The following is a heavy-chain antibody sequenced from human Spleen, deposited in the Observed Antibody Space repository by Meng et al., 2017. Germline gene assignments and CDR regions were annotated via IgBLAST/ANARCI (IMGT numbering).Heavy chain of an antibody. CDR3: ARGTPVVTPRWLDY. V-gene: IGHV4-34*01. Sequence: GQPQQWGAGLVKPSATLSLTCVVSGGSFSDYYWSWIRQPPGKGLEWIGEINHSGSTNYNPSLKSRVTISVDTSKNQFSLNLSSVTAADTAVYYCARGTPVVTPRWLDYWGQGTLVTVSS. J-gene: IGHJ4*02. CDR2: INHSGST. D-gene: IGHD4-23*01. CDR1: GGSFSDYY.